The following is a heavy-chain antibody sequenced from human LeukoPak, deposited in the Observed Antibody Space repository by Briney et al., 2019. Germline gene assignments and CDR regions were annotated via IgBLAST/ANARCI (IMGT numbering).Heavy chain of an antibody. Sequence: PSETLSPTCTVSGGSISSYYWSWIRQPPGKGLEWIGYIYYSGSTNYNPSLKSRVTISVDTSKNQFSLKLSSVTAADTAVYYCARGPPTVTTVYNWFDPWGQGTLVTVSS. D-gene: IGHD4-11*01. J-gene: IGHJ5*02. CDR1: GGSISSYY. V-gene: IGHV4-59*01. CDR2: IYYSGST. CDR3: ARGPPTVTTVYNWFDP.